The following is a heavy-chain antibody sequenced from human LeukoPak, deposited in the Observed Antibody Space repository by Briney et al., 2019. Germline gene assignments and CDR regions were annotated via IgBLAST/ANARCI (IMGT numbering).Heavy chain of an antibody. J-gene: IGHJ4*02. D-gene: IGHD2-15*01. CDR3: AREEVVAATDLFDY. Sequence: RASVKVSCEASGYTFTSYGISWVRQAPGQGLEWMGWISAYNGNTNYAQKLQGRVTMTTDTSTSTAYMELTSLRSDDTAVYYCAREEVVAATDLFDYWGQGTLVTVSS. V-gene: IGHV1-18*04. CDR2: ISAYNGNT. CDR1: GYTFTSYG.